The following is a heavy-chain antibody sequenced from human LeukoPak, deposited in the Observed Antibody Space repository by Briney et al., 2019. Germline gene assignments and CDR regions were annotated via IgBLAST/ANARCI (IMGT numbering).Heavy chain of an antibody. CDR2: IYTSGST. CDR3: ARGVLGAARPGHSFLYNWFDP. D-gene: IGHD6-6*01. CDR1: GGSISSSSYY. J-gene: IGHJ5*02. Sequence: TSETLSLTCTVSGGSISSSSYYWGWIRQPPGKGLEWIGRIYTSGSTNYNPSLKSRVTMSVDTSKNQFSLKLSSVTAADTAVYYCARGVLGAARPGHSFLYNWFDPWGQGTLVTVSS. V-gene: IGHV4-61*05.